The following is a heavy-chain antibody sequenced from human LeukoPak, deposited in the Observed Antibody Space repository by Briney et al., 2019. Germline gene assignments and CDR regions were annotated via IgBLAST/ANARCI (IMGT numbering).Heavy chain of an antibody. CDR2: IYYSGST. Sequence: PSETLSLTCTVSGGSFSNHYWSWIRQPPGKGLEWIGYIYYSGSTYYNPSLKSRVTISVDTSKNQFSLKLSSVTAADTAVYYCAGTNGYSYGYGGWLDPWGQGTLVTVSS. CDR3: AGTNGYSYGYGGWLDP. J-gene: IGHJ5*02. CDR1: GGSFSNHY. D-gene: IGHD5-18*01. V-gene: IGHV4-59*06.